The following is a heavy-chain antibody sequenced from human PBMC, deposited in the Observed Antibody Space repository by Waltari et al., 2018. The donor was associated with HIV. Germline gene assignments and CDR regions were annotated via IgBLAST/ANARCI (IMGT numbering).Heavy chain of an antibody. V-gene: IGHV3-23*01. J-gene: IGHJ3*01. Sequence: KLLAFGGGLVEPGGSLRLTCAACGFTFRDFAMGWVRQAPGKGLEWVSAIRGGGETFYADSGKGRFTISRDNSKNTLYLQMNSLRADDAAVYYCVKDSGRAADVFDLWGQGTMVTVSS. CDR3: VKDSGRAADVFDL. CDR1: GFTFRDFA. D-gene: IGHD3-10*01. CDR2: IRGGGET.